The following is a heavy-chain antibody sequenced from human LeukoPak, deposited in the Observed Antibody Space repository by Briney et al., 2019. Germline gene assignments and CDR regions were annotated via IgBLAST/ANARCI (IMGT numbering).Heavy chain of an antibody. D-gene: IGHD5-24*01. V-gene: IGHV4-39*07. CDR2: IYYSGST. Sequence: SETLSLTCTVPGGSISSSSYYWGWIRQPPGKGLEWIGSIYYSGSTYYNPSLKSRVTISVDTSKNQFSLKLSSVTAADTAVYYCARATGSRRWLQLGPRGPYYFDYWGQGTLVTVSS. J-gene: IGHJ4*02. CDR3: ARATGSRRWLQLGPRGPYYFDY. CDR1: GGSISSSSYY.